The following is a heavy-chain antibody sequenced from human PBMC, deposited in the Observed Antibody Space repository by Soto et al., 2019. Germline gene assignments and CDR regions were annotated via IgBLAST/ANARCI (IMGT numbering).Heavy chain of an antibody. J-gene: IGHJ3*02. D-gene: IGHD2-2*01. CDR1: GGSISSYY. Sequence: QVQLQESGPGLVKPSETLSLTCTVSGGSISSYYWSWIRQPPGKGLEWIGYIYYSGSTNYNPSLKSRVTISVDTSKNQFSLKLSSVTAADTAVYYCARHDRVPAAILGAFDIWGQGTMVTVSS. CDR2: IYYSGST. V-gene: IGHV4-59*08. CDR3: ARHDRVPAAILGAFDI.